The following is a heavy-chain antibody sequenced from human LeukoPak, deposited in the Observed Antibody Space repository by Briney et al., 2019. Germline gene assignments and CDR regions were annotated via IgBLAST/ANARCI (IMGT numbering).Heavy chain of an antibody. J-gene: IGHJ6*02. CDR1: GFTFSSYA. D-gene: IGHD3-16*01. V-gene: IGHV3-30-3*01. CDR3: ARDLGELENYYYGMDV. CDR2: VSYDGSNK. Sequence: GGPLRLSCAASGFTFSSYAMHWVRQAPGKGLEGLAVVSYDGSNKYYADSVKGRFTISRDNSKNTLYLQMNSLRAEDTAVYYCARDLGELENYYYGMDVWGQGTTVTVSS.